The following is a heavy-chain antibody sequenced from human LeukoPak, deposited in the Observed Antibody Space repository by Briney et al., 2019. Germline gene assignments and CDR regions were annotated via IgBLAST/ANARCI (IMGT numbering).Heavy chain of an antibody. V-gene: IGHV4-59*05. CDR2: IYYSGST. J-gene: IGHJ3*02. CDR3: ARSHNWNLLWAFDI. D-gene: IGHD1-20*01. CDR1: GGSISSYY. Sequence: SETLSLTCTVSGGSISSYYWSWIRQPPGKGLEWIGSIYYSGSTYYNPSLKSRVTISVDTSKNQFSLKLSSVTAADTAVYYCARSHNWNLLWAFDIWGQGTMVTVSS.